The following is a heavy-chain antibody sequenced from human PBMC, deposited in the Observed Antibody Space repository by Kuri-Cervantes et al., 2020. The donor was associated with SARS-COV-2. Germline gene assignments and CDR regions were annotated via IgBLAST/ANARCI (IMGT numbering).Heavy chain of an antibody. CDR1: GGSISSSSYY. V-gene: IGHV4-39*01. CDR2: IYYSGST. Sequence: GSLRLSCTVSGGSISSSSYYWGWIRQPPGKGLEWIGSIYYSGSTYYNPSLKSRVTISVDTSKNQFSLKLSSVTAADTAVYYCTRHVGCSSTSCDGYNWFDPWGQGTWSPSPQ. D-gene: IGHD2-2*01. CDR3: TRHVGCSSTSCDGYNWFDP. J-gene: IGHJ5*02.